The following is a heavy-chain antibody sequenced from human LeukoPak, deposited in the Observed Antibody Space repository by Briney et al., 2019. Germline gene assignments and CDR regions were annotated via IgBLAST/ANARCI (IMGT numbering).Heavy chain of an antibody. CDR2: IRYDGSNK. Sequence: GGSLRLSCAASGFIFSSYGMHWVRQTPGKGLEWVAFIRYDGSNKYYADSVKGRFTISRDNSKNTLYLQMNSLRAEDTAVYYCARDLGIAAALTPGGFDPWGQGTLVTVSS. CDR3: ARDLGIAAALTPGGFDP. D-gene: IGHD6-13*01. CDR1: GFIFSSYG. J-gene: IGHJ5*02. V-gene: IGHV3-30*02.